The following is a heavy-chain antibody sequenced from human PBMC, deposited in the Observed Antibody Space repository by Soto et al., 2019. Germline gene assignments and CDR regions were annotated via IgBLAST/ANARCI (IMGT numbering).Heavy chain of an antibody. V-gene: IGHV3-33*08. J-gene: IGHJ4*02. Sequence: PGGSLRLSCLASGFIFRSYGMHWVRQAPGKGLEWVAVIWYDGSNKYYADSVKGRFTISRDNSKNTLYLQMNSLRAEDTAVYYCARASWIDYWGQGTLVTVSS. CDR3: ARASWIDY. D-gene: IGHD5-12*01. CDR1: GFIFRSYG. CDR2: IWYDGSNK.